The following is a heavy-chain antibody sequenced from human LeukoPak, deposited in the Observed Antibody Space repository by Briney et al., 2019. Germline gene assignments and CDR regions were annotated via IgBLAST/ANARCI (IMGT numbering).Heavy chain of an antibody. J-gene: IGHJ3*02. CDR2: MYYSGST. Sequence: SETLSLTCTVSGGSVSSYYWSWIRQPPGKGLEWIGYMYYSGSTNYNPSLKSRVTISIDTSKNQFSLKLSSVTAADTAVYYCARHQSGGSGWSRVDDAFDIWGQGAMVTVSS. CDR1: GGSVSSYY. D-gene: IGHD6-19*01. CDR3: ARHQSGGSGWSRVDDAFDI. V-gene: IGHV4-59*02.